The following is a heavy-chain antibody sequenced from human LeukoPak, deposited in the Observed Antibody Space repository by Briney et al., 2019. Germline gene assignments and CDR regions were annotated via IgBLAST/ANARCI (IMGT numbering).Heavy chain of an antibody. Sequence: PGGSLRLSCAASGFTFSSYAMHWVRQAPGKGLEYVSAISSNGGSTYYANSVKGRFTISRDNSKNTLYLQMGSLRAEDMAVYYCARDFNPSNYYYYMDVWGKGTTVTVSS. D-gene: IGHD1-14*01. J-gene: IGHJ6*03. CDR3: ARDFNPSNYYYYMDV. V-gene: IGHV3-64*01. CDR1: GFTFSSYA. CDR2: ISSNGGST.